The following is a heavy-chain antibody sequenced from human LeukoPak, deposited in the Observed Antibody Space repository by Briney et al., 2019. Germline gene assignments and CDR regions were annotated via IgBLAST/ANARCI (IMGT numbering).Heavy chain of an antibody. CDR1: GFTFSSYA. D-gene: IGHD3-10*01. CDR2: VWYDGSNK. Sequence: GGSLRLSCAASGFTFSSYAMHWVRQAPGKGLEWVAVVWYDGSNKYYADSVKGRFTISRDNSKNTLFLQMNSLRAEDTAIYFCATYRGSYPTGYDDCWGQGTLVTVSS. CDR3: ATYRGSYPTGYDDC. J-gene: IGHJ4*02. V-gene: IGHV3-33*08.